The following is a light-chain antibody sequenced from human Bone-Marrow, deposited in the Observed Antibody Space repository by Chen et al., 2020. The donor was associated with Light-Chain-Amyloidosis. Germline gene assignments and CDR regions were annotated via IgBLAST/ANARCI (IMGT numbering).Light chain of an antibody. CDR2: DDR. Sequence: SFILTQPPSVSVAPAQTARLPRGEDNIGRESVHWYQQKPGQAPVLVVFDDRDRPSGIPDRFSGSNSGNTATLTISRVGAGDEADYYCQVWDSATDHPIFGGGTRLSVL. V-gene: IGLV3-21*02. J-gene: IGLJ2*01. CDR3: QVWDSATDHPI. CDR1: NIGRES.